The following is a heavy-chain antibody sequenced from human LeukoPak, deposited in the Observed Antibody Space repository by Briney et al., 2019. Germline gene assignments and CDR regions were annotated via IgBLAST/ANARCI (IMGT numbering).Heavy chain of an antibody. CDR3: ARHGRGSRSPNAFDI. V-gene: IGHV5-51*01. J-gene: IGHJ3*02. CDR2: IYPDDSDI. CDR1: GYIFTDYW. D-gene: IGHD3-10*01. Sequence: PGESLQISCKGSGYIFTDYWIGWVRQMPGEGLQWTGIIYPDDSDIRYSPSFQGQVTISADKSIITAYLQWSSLKASDTAMYYCARHGRGSRSPNAFDIWGQGTMVTVSS.